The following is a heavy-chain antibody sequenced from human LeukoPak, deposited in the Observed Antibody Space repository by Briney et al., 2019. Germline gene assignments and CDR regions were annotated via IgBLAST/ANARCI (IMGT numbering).Heavy chain of an antibody. V-gene: IGHV1-58*02. CDR2: VVVGSGNT. D-gene: IGHD3-22*01. CDR1: GFTFTSSA. J-gene: IGHJ4*02. Sequence: SVKVSCKASGFTFTSSAMQWVRQARGQRLEWIGWVVVGSGNTNYAQKFQGRVTITRDTSASTAYMELGSLRSEDTAMYYCAMRKPYDSSGPFDYWGQGTLVTVSS. CDR3: AMRKPYDSSGPFDY.